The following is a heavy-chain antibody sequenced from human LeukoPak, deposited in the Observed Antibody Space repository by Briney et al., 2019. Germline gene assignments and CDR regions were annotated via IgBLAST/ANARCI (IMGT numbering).Heavy chain of an antibody. Sequence: SETLSLTCTVPGGSISSYYWSWIRQPPGKGLECIGYIYNSGSTNYNPSLKSRVSISVDTSKNQFSLKLSSVTAADTAVYYCAREWAVGDSGGSIDYWGQGTLVTVSS. D-gene: IGHD3-22*01. J-gene: IGHJ4*02. V-gene: IGHV4-59*01. CDR1: GGSISSYY. CDR2: IYNSGST. CDR3: AREWAVGDSGGSIDY.